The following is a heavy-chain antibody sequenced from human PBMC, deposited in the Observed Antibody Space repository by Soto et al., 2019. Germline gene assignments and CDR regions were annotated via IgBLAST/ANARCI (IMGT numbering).Heavy chain of an antibody. V-gene: IGHV3-30-3*01. CDR2: ISYDGSNK. CDR3: ATLGGDYPYYYYGMDV. J-gene: IGHJ6*02. CDR1: GFTFSSYA. Sequence: PGGSLRLSCAASGFTFSSYAMHWVRQAPGKGLEWVAVISYDGSNKYYADSVKGRFTISRDNSKNTLYLQMNSLRAEDTAVYYCATLGGDYPYYYYGMDVWGQGTTGTVSS. D-gene: IGHD2-21*02.